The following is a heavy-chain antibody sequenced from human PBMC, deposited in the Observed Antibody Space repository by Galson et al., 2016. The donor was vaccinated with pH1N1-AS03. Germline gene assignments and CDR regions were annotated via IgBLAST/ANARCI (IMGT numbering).Heavy chain of an antibody. CDR2: IKQDGSEK. J-gene: IGHJ4*02. CDR3: ARGHLLKGFEY. V-gene: IGHV3-7*01. Sequence: SLRLSCAASGFTFSRFWLNWVRQTPGKGLEWEANIKQDGSEKYYVDSVKGRFTISKDNAKNSLFLQMNSLRAEDTAVYYCARGHLLKGFEYWGQGTLVTVSS. CDR1: GFTFSRFW.